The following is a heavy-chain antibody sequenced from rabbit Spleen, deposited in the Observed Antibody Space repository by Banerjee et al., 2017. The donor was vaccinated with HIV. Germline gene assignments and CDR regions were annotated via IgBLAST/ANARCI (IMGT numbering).Heavy chain of an antibody. CDR1: GFSFSNKAV. V-gene: IGHV1S45*01. Sequence: QEQLVESGGGLVKPEGSLKLSCTASGFSFSNKAVMCWVRQAPGKGLEWIACINAVTGKAVYASWAKGRFTFSKTSSTTVTLQVTSLTAADTATYFCAREDATAAGYGSARLWGQGTLVTVS. D-gene: IGHD7-1*01. J-gene: IGHJ4*01. CDR3: AREDATAAGYGSARL. CDR2: INAVTGKA.